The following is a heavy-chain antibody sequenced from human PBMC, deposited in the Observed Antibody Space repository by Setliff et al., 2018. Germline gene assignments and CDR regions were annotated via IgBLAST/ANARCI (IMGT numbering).Heavy chain of an antibody. Sequence: GGSLRLSCVVSGFNFSNYWMSWVRQVPGKGLEWVANIKQDGREKNYADSVKGRFTISRDNAKNSLYLQMNSLRAEDTAVYYCAKREIIAVTRWFDPWGQGTLVTVSS. D-gene: IGHD2-15*01. CDR1: GFNFSNYW. J-gene: IGHJ5*02. V-gene: IGHV3-7*03. CDR2: IKQDGREK. CDR3: AKREIIAVTRWFDP.